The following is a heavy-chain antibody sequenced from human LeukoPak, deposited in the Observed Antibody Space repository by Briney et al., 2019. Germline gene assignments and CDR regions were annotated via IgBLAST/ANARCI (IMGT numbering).Heavy chain of an antibody. Sequence: ASVKVSCKASGYTFGSHGISWVRQAPGQGLEWMGWMSANSGNTNYAQTFQGRVSMTTDTSTSTAHMELRSLRSDDTAVYYCARTHYYDSSGYSAFDIWGQGTLVTVFS. CDR3: ARTHYYDSSGYSAFDI. CDR2: MSANSGNT. CDR1: GYTFGSHG. D-gene: IGHD3-22*01. V-gene: IGHV1-18*01. J-gene: IGHJ3*02.